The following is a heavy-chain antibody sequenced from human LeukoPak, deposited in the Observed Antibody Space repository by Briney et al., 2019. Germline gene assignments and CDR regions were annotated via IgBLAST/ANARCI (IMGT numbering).Heavy chain of an antibody. D-gene: IGHD6-13*01. CDR3: AKGIEY. V-gene: IGHV3-74*01. CDR2: IKSDGSST. CDR1: GFTFSSHW. J-gene: IGHJ4*02. Sequence: GGSLRPSCAASGFTFSSHWMHWVRQAPGKGLVWVSRIKSDGSSTNYADSVKGRFTISRDNGKNTLYLQMNSLRAEDTAVYYCAKGIEYWGQGTLVTVSS.